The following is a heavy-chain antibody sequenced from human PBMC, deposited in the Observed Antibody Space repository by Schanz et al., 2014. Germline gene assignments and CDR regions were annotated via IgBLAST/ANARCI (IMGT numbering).Heavy chain of an antibody. CDR3: ARDPSFSMVRGVIIDSYYYGMDV. CDR2: IIPILGIA. D-gene: IGHD3-10*01. J-gene: IGHJ6*02. CDR1: GGTFSSYA. Sequence: QVQLVQSGAEMKKPGSPVKVSCKSSGGTFSSYAISWVRQAPGQGLEWMGRIIPILGIATYAQKFQGRLTMTRDTSTSTVYMELSSLRSEDTAVFYCARDPSFSMVRGVIIDSYYYGMDVWGQGTTVTVSS. V-gene: IGHV1-69*09.